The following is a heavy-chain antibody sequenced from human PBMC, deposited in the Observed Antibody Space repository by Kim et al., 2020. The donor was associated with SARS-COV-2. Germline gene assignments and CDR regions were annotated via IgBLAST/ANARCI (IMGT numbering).Heavy chain of an antibody. Sequence: AAPVKGRFTSARDDSKNTVYLQMNSLKTDDTAFYYCNTVGYCDGDCYMDYWGQGTLVTVSS. D-gene: IGHD2-21*02. J-gene: IGHJ4*02. CDR3: NTVGYCDGDCYMDY. V-gene: IGHV3-15*01.